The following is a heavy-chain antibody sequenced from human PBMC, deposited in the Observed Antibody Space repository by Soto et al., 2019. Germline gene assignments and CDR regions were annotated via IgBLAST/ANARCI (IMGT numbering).Heavy chain of an antibody. CDR1: GGSMSSYY. CDR2: VYSSGGT. CDR3: ARGQRFSDWFDP. J-gene: IGHJ5*02. Sequence: SETLSLTCSVSGGSMSSYYWTWIRQPAGKGLEWIGRVYSSGGTHYNPSLKSRVTISLDTSKNQFSLRLISVTAADTAVYYCARGQRFSDWFDPWGQGTLVTVSS. V-gene: IGHV4-4*07. D-gene: IGHD3-3*01.